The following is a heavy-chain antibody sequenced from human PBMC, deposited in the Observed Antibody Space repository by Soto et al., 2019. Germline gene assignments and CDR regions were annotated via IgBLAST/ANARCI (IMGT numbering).Heavy chain of an antibody. CDR1: GYTFRNYA. Sequence: QVQLVQSGAEVKKPGASVKVSCKASGYTFRNYAVNWVRQAPGQGLEWMGSINTYNGNTNYAQSLQDRVTLTADTSTSTAFIELRSLRSDDTAVYYCAKSPRGDMATDWGQGTLVIVSS. D-gene: IGHD5-12*01. V-gene: IGHV1-18*01. CDR2: INTYNGNT. CDR3: AKSPRGDMATD. J-gene: IGHJ4*02.